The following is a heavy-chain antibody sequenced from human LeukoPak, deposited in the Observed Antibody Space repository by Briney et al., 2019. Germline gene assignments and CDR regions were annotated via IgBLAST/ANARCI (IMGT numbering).Heavy chain of an antibody. CDR2: IYSGGST. D-gene: IGHD1-26*01. Sequence: GGSLRLSCAASGFTVSSNYMSWVRQAPGKGLEWVSVIYSGGSTHYADSVRGRFTISRDNSKNTFYLQMNSLRAEDTAVYYCARDREVGDGIDSFDIWGQGTMVTVSS. CDR3: ARDREVGDGIDSFDI. CDR1: GFTVSSNY. V-gene: IGHV3-53*01. J-gene: IGHJ3*02.